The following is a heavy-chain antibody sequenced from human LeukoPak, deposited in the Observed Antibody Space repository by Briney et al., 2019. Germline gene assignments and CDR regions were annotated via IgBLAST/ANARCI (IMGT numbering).Heavy chain of an antibody. V-gene: IGHV3-48*01. D-gene: IGHD1-1*01. Sequence: GGSLRLSCSASGFTFSSYSMKWLRQAPGKGLEWVSYISSSSSTMYYADPVKGRFSISRDNAKKSLYLQMNSLRAEDTAIYYCARDPRTVRIWGQGTLVTVSS. CDR3: ARDPRTVRI. CDR1: GFTFSSYS. CDR2: ISSSSSTM. J-gene: IGHJ4*02.